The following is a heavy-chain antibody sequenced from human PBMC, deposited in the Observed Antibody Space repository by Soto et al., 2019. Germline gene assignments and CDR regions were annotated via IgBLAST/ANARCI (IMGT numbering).Heavy chain of an antibody. CDR2: IKSKAAGGTT. J-gene: IGHJ4*02. V-gene: IGHV3-15*07. Sequence: EVQLVESGGGLVKPGGSLRLSCAASGFTFSEAWMNWVRQAPGKGLEWVGRIKSKAAGGTTDYVAPVKGRFTIARDDSTHTPFLHISSLKTEDTAVYYCTTDSPVAGGGPLWGQGTLVTVSS. D-gene: IGHD6-19*01. CDR3: TTDSPVAGGGPL. CDR1: GFTFSEAW.